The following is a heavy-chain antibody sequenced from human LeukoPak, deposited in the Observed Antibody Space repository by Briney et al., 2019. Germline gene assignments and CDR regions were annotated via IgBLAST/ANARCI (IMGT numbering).Heavy chain of an antibody. D-gene: IGHD3-10*01. Sequence: PGGSLRLSCAASGFTFSVYGMHWVRQAPGKGLEWVAVIWNDGSNKYYADSVKGRFTISRGNSKNTLYLQMNSLRAEDTAVYSCARASGPFDYWGQGTLVTVSS. CDR1: GFTFSVYG. J-gene: IGHJ4*02. CDR3: ARASGPFDY. CDR2: IWNDGSNK. V-gene: IGHV3-33*01.